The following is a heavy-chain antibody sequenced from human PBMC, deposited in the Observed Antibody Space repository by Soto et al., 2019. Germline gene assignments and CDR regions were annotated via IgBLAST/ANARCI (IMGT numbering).Heavy chain of an antibody. V-gene: IGHV3-21*01. J-gene: IGHJ5*02. D-gene: IGHD6-13*01. CDR3: ARCQAGYSSDWFDP. CDR2: ISSSSSYI. CDR1: GFSVSTYG. Sequence: GGSLRLSCAASGFSVSTYGVTWVRQGPGKGLEWVSSISSSSSYIYYADSVKGRFTISRDNAKNSLYLQMNSLRAEDTAVYYCARCQAGYSSDWFDPWGQGTLVTVSS.